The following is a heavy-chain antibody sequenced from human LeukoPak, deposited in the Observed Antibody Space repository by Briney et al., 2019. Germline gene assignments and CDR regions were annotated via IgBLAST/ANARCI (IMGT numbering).Heavy chain of an antibody. D-gene: IGHD6-25*01. CDR2: INHSGST. CDR1: GGSFSGYY. J-gene: IGHJ4*02. Sequence: SETLSLTCAVYGGSFSGYYWSWIRQPPGRGLEWIGEINHSGSTNYNPSLKSRVTISVDTSKNQFSLKLSSVTAADTAVYYCARGRGKFDYWGQGTLVTVSS. V-gene: IGHV4-34*01. CDR3: ARGRGKFDY.